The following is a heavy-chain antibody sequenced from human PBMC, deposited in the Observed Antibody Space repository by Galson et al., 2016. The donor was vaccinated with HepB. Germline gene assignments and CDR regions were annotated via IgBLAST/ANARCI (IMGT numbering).Heavy chain of an antibody. CDR3: ARSESTSTDLYYYYAMDV. Sequence: SVKVSCKASGYIFTNYGISWVRQAPGQGLEWMGWISGYNGNTNYAQKLQGRVTMTTDTSTSTAYMELRGLRSDDTAVYYCARSESTSTDLYYYYAMDVWGPGTTVIVSS. V-gene: IGHV1-18*01. CDR1: GYIFTNYG. CDR2: ISGYNGNT. D-gene: IGHD2-2*02. J-gene: IGHJ6*02.